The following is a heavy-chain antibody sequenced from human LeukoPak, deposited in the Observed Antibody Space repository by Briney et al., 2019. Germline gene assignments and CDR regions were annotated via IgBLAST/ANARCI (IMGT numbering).Heavy chain of an antibody. Sequence: PGGSLRLSCAASGFTFSNYAMTWVRQAPGKGLEWVSTISGSGGSAYFADSVKGRFTPSRDNSMNTLYLQMNSLRAEDTAIYYCAKLKDDYGDPGYFYMDVWGKGTTVTVSS. CDR2: ISGSGGSA. CDR3: AKLKDDYGDPGYFYMDV. J-gene: IGHJ6*03. D-gene: IGHD4-17*01. V-gene: IGHV3-23*01. CDR1: GFTFSNYA.